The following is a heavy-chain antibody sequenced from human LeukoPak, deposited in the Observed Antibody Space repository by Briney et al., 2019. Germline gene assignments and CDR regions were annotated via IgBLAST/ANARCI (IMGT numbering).Heavy chain of an antibody. V-gene: IGHV4-34*01. J-gene: IGHJ3*02. CDR2: INHSGST. CDR3: ARGTQRDYYYAAFDI. D-gene: IGHD3-10*01. CDR1: GGSFSGYY. Sequence: SETLSLTCAVYGGSFSGYYWSWIRQPPGKGLEWIGEINHSGSTNYNPSLKSRVTISVDTSKNQFSLKLSSVTAADTAVYYCARGTQRDYYYAAFDIWGQGTMVTVSS.